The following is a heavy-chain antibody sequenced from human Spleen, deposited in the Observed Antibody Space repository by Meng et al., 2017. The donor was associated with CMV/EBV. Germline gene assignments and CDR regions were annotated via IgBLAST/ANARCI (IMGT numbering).Heavy chain of an antibody. CDR1: GFTFSNYG. J-gene: IGHJ6*02. CDR2: VRYDESKT. Sequence: GESLKISCAASGFTFSNYGMHWVRQAPGKGLEWVAFVRYDESKTYYADSVKGRFTISRDNSKNTLDLQMNSLRAEDTAVYYCAKGFYYGMDVWGQGTTVTVSS. V-gene: IGHV3-30*02. CDR3: AKGFYYGMDV.